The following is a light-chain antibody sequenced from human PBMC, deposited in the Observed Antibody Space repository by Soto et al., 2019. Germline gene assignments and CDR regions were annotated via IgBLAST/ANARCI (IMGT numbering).Light chain of an antibody. V-gene: IGLV2-14*01. CDR1: SSDVGGYNF. CDR3: SAYTNNKTWV. Sequence: QSALTQPASVSGSRGQSITISCTGTSSDVGGYNFVSWYQQHPGKAPKFMIYEVINRPSGVSIRFSGSKSGNTASLTISGLQAEDEDDYYCSAYTNNKTWVFGGGTKVTVL. CDR2: EVI. J-gene: IGLJ3*02.